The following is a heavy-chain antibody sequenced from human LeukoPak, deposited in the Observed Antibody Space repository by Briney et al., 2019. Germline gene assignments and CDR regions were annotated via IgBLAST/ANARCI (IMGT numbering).Heavy chain of an antibody. J-gene: IGHJ3*02. CDR2: ISSSGSTI. D-gene: IGHD1-26*01. CDR1: GFTFSSYE. Sequence: GGSLRLSCAAAGFTFSSYEMNWVRQAAGKRLEWVSYISSSGSTIYYADSVKGRFTISRDNAKNSLYLQMNSLRAEDTAVYYCARDRPHGYGSSHAFDIWGQGTMVTVSS. V-gene: IGHV3-48*03. CDR3: ARDRPHGYGSSHAFDI.